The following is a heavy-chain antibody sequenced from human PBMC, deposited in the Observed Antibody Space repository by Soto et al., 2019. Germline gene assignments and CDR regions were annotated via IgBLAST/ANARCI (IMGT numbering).Heavy chain of an antibody. V-gene: IGHV2-5*02. CDR2: IYWDDGK. J-gene: IGHJ4*02. D-gene: IGHD3-9*01. CDR1: GFSLSKNKVF. Sequence: THSKTVNLSGFSLSKNKVFVAWVRKPPGKALECLALIYWDDGKRYSPSLKTRLNITKDTSKNQVVLTLTNVDPVDTAIFFFKQKTAYEISTGYYPFDYWGQGSLVTVSS. CDR3: KQKTAYEISTGYYPFDY.